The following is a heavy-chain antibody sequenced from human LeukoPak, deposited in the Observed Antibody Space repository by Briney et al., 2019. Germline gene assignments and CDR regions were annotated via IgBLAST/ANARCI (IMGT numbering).Heavy chain of an antibody. D-gene: IGHD2-8*01. J-gene: IGHJ4*02. CDR1: GFTFSSYS. CDR2: ISSGQNYI. CDR3: AREGGHCSNGICSYFDY. V-gene: IGHV3-21*01. Sequence: GGSLRLSCAASGFTFSSYSMNWVRQAPGKGLEWVSSISSGQNYIYYADSVKGRFAISRDNAKNSLYLQMNSLRAEDTAIYYCAREGGHCSNGICSYFDYWGQGSLVTVSS.